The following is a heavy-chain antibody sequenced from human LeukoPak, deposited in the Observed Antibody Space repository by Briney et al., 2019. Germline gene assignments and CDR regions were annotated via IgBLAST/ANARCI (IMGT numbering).Heavy chain of an antibody. J-gene: IGHJ4*02. CDR1: GFTFSSYE. CDR2: IYYSGST. CDR3: ARHTWQWLPFDD. Sequence: NPGGSLRLSCAASGFTFSSYEMNWVRQAPGKGLEWIGSIYYSGSTYYNPSLKSRVTISVDTSKNQFSLKLSSVTAADTAIYYCARHTWQWLPFDDWGQGTQVTISS. D-gene: IGHD5-12*01. V-gene: IGHV4-39*07.